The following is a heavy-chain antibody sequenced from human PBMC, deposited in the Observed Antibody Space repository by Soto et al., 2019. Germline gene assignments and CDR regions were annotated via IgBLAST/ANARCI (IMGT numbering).Heavy chain of an antibody. CDR3: ARYRREAVAGYTLDN. CDR2: IFHPGTT. V-gene: IGHV4-38-2*01. Sequence: PSETLSLTCGVSGDPISSGYYWGWIRRPPGKGLEWIGSIFHPGTTHYNPSPSLKSRVTISVDTSKRQFSLRLSSVTAADTAVYYCARYRREAVAGYTLDNWGQGILVTVSS. D-gene: IGHD6-13*01. CDR1: GDPISSGYY. J-gene: IGHJ4*02.